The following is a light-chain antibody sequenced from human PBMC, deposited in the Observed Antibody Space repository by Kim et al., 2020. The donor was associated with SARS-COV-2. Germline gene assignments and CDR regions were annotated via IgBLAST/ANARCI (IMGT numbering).Light chain of an antibody. V-gene: IGKV3-20*01. CDR3: QQYGSSPRT. Sequence: LSPGESATLSCRASQSVSNRYLAWYQQKPGQAPRLLIYAASSRATGIPDRFSGSGSGTDITLTISRLEPEDFAVYYCQQYGSSPRTFGQGTKVEI. CDR1: QSVSNRY. J-gene: IGKJ2*01. CDR2: AAS.